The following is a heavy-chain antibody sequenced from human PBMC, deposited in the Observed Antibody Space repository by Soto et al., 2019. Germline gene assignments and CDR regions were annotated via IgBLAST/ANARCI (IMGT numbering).Heavy chain of an antibody. CDR2: IDWDDDK. CDR1: GFSLSTSGMC. D-gene: IGHD2-8*01. CDR3: ARAMLNYYYYGMDV. J-gene: IGHJ6*02. Sequence: ASGPTLVNPTQTLTLTCTFSGFSLSTSGMCVSWIRQPPGKALEWLARIDWDDDKYYSTSLKTRLTISKDTSKNQVVLTMTNMDPVDTATYYCARAMLNYYYYGMDVWGQGTTVTVSS. V-gene: IGHV2-70*11.